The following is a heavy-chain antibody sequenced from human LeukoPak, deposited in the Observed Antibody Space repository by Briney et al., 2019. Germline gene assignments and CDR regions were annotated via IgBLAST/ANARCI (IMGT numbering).Heavy chain of an antibody. CDR3: ARVGWDRTFLDAFDI. CDR1: GGSISSYY. J-gene: IGHJ3*02. Sequence: PSETLSLTCTVSGGSISSYYWSWIRQPPGKGLEWIGYIYYSGSTNYNPSLKSRVTISVDTSKNQFSLKLSSVTAADTAVYYCARVGWDRTFLDAFDIWGQGTMVTVSS. D-gene: IGHD2/OR15-2a*01. CDR2: IYYSGST. V-gene: IGHV4-59*01.